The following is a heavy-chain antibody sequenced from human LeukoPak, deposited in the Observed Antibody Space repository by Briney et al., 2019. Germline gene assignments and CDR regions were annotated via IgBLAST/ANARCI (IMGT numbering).Heavy chain of an antibody. CDR3: ARVDILTGYYFFDS. J-gene: IGHJ4*02. V-gene: IGHV1-18*01. Sequence: ASVKVSCKASGYTFTNCGISWVRQAPGQGLEWMGWISADNGNTYYTQNFQGRVSMTTATSTSTAYMEVRSLRSDDTAVFYCARVDILTGYYFFDSWGQGTLVTVSS. CDR2: ISADNGNT. CDR1: GYTFTNCG. D-gene: IGHD3-9*01.